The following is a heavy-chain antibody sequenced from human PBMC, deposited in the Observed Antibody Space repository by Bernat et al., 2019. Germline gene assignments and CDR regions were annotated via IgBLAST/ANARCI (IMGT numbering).Heavy chain of an antibody. Sequence: QVQLQESGPGLVKPSGTLSLTCAVSGGSISSSNWWTWVRQPPGKGLEWIGEIYHSGSTNYNPSLKSRATISVDKSKNQFSLKLSSVTAADTAVYYCARDFGLVEYSDCGPAFDIWGQGTMVTVSS. D-gene: IGHD2-21*02. CDR2: IYHSGST. CDR1: GGSISSSNW. V-gene: IGHV4-4*02. J-gene: IGHJ3*02. CDR3: ARDFGLVEYSDCGPAFDI.